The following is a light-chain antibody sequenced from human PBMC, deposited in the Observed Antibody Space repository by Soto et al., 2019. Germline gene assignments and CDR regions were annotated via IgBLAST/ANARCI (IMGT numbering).Light chain of an antibody. CDR1: QSVSSSY. CDR2: GAS. V-gene: IGKV3-20*01. J-gene: IGKJ2*01. CDR3: QHYGTSLYT. Sequence: EIVLTQSPGPLSLSPGERATLSCRASQSVSSSYLAWYQQKPGQAPRLLIYGASSRATGIPDRFSGSGSGTDFTLTISRLEPEDFAVYYCQHYGTSLYTFGQGTKLEIK.